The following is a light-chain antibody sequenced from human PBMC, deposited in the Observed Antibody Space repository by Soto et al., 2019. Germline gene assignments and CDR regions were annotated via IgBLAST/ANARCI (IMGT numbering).Light chain of an antibody. CDR2: EVS. CDR3: CSYTNTNTWV. CDR1: SGDIGGSSH. V-gene: IGLV2-14*01. Sequence: QSALTQPASVSGSPGQSITITCTGSSGDIGGSSHVAWYQQHPGEAPKLLIYEVSNRPSGVSNRFSGSKSGNTASLAISGLQAEDEADYYCCSYTNTNTWVFGGGTKVTVL. J-gene: IGLJ3*02.